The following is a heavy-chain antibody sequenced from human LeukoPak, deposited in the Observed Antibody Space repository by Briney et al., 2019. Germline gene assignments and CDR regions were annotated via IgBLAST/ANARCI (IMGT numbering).Heavy chain of an antibody. D-gene: IGHD2-15*01. J-gene: IGHJ6*04. V-gene: IGHV3-21*01. CDR2: ISSSSSYI. CDR3: ARDQFGYCSGGSCSSYYYYGMDV. CDR1: GFTFSSYS. Sequence: GGSLRLSWAASGFTFSSYSVNWVRQAPGKGLEWVSSISSSSSYIYYADSVKGRFTISRDNAKNSLYLQMNSLRAEDTAVYYCARDQFGYCSGGSCSSYYYYGMDVWGKGTTVTVSS.